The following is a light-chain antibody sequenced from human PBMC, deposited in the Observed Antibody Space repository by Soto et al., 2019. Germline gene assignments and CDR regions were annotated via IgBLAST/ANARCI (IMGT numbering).Light chain of an antibody. CDR3: QQYNSYSWT. J-gene: IGKJ1*01. Sequence: GDRVTITCRASQSISDSLAWYQQKPGKAPKLLIYDASSLESGVPSRFSGSGSGTEFTLTISSLQPDDFATYYCQQYNSYSWTFGQGTKVDIK. CDR2: DAS. CDR1: QSISDS. V-gene: IGKV1-5*01.